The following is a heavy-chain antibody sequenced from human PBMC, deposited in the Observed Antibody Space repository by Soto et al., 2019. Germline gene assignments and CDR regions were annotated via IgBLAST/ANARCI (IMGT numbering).Heavy chain of an antibody. CDR1: GGYFSGYY. CDR2: INHSGST. D-gene: IGHD6-19*01. J-gene: IGHJ4*02. Sequence: SETLSLTCTVYGGYFSGYYCSCIRQPPGQGLEWIGEINHSGSTNYNPSLKSRVTISVDTSKNQFSLKLSSVTAADTAVYYCVRRVNSGSGSDYFDYWGQGSLVTVSS. V-gene: IGHV4-34*01. CDR3: VRRVNSGSGSDYFDY.